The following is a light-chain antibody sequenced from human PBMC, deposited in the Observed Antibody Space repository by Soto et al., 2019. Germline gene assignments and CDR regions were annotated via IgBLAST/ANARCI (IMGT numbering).Light chain of an antibody. J-gene: IGKJ5*01. V-gene: IGKV3-20*01. CDR2: ATS. CDR3: QQYGSSPPMYT. CDR1: RSVDTD. Sequence: EILMTQSPATLSVSPGDSATLSCRASRSVDTDLAWYQQKPGQAPRLLVFATSARATGVPDRFRGSRSGTDFTLTISRLEPEDFAVYYCQQYGSSPPMYTFGQGTRLEIK.